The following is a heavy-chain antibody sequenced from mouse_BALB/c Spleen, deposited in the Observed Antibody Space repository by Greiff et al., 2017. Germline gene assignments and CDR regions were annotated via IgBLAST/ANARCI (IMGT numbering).Heavy chain of an antibody. V-gene: IGHV5-6*01. CDR1: GFTFSSYG. CDR2: ISSGGSYT. CDR3: ARESTALLPFAY. Sequence: EVHLVESGGDLVKPGGSLKLSCAASGFTFSSYGMSWVRQTPDKRLEWVATISSGGSYTYYPDSVKGRFTISRDNAKNTLYLQMSSLKSEDTAMYYCARESTALLPFAYWGQGTLVTVAA. J-gene: IGHJ3*01. D-gene: IGHD1-2*01.